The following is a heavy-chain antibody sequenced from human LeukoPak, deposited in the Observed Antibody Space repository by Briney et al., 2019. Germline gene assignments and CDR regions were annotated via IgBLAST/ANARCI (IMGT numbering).Heavy chain of an antibody. CDR2: IIPIFGTA. CDR1: GGTFSSYA. CDR3: AIYYDSKFQYIWFDP. D-gene: IGHD3-22*01. Sequence: ASVKVSCKASGGTFSSYAISWVRQAPGQGLEWMGGIIPIFGTANYAQKFQGRVTITADESTSTAYMELSSLRSEDTAVYYCAIYYDSKFQYIWFDPWGQGTLVTVSS. J-gene: IGHJ5*02. V-gene: IGHV1-69*13.